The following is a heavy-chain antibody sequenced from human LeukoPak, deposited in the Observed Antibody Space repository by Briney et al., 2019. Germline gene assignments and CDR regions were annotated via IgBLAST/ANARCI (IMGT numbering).Heavy chain of an antibody. CDR2: IKQDGSEK. J-gene: IGHJ4*02. Sequence: PGGSLRLSCAASGFTFSSYWMSWVRQAPGKGLEWVANIKQDGSEKYYVDSVKGRFTISRDNAKNSLYLQMNSLRAEDTAVYYCARDQGDGSGSSLDYWGQGILVTVSS. V-gene: IGHV3-7*01. D-gene: IGHD6-25*01. CDR1: GFTFSSYW. CDR3: ARDQGDGSGSSLDY.